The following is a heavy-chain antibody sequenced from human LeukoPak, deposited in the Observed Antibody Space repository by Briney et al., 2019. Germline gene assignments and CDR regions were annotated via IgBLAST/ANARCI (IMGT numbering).Heavy chain of an antibody. J-gene: IGHJ4*02. CDR2: ITGNSHTI. Sequence: QPGGSLRLSCEASGFTFNTHSMNWVRQAPGKGLEWVSYITGNSHTIYYADSVKGRFTISGDNAKNSLHLQMNSLRAEDTAVYYCARDMGIVTGYYVDYWGQGTLVTVSS. CDR1: GFTFNTHS. CDR3: ARDMGIVTGYYVDY. V-gene: IGHV3-48*01. D-gene: IGHD3-9*01.